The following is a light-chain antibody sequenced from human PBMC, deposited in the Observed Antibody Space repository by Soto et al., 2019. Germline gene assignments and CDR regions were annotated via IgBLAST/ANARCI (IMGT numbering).Light chain of an antibody. CDR3: QQRSNWLT. Sequence: EIVLTQSPATLSLSPGERATLSCRASQSVSSYLAWYQQKPGQAPRLLIYDASNRATGIPARFSGSGSGTDFTLTIISLEPEDFAVYCCQQRSNWLTFGGGTKVEIK. CDR2: DAS. J-gene: IGKJ4*01. CDR1: QSVSSY. V-gene: IGKV3-11*01.